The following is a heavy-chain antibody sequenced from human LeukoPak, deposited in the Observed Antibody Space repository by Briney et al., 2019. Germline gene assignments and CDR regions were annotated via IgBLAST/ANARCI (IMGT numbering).Heavy chain of an antibody. V-gene: IGHV4-39*01. D-gene: IGHD3-22*01. CDR1: GGSISSSSYY. J-gene: IGHJ4*02. CDR3: ARHKRSMIVVVTPFDY. Sequence: SETLSLTCTVSGGSISSSSYYWGWIRQPPGKGLEWIGSIYYSGSTYYNPSLKSRVTISVDTSKNQFSLKLSSVTAADTAVYYCARHKRSMIVVVTPFDYWGQGTLVTVSS. CDR2: IYYSGST.